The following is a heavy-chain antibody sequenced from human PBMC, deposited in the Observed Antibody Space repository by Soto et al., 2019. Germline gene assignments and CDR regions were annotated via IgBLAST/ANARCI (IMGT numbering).Heavy chain of an antibody. Sequence: QVQLQQWGAGLLKPSETLSLTCAVYGGSFSGYYWSWIRQPPGKGLEWIGEINHSGSTNYNPSLSSRVTISVDTSKNQFPLKLSSVTAADTAVYYCARGTYCSSTSCYLARDYWGQGTLVTVSS. CDR1: GGSFSGYY. J-gene: IGHJ4*02. CDR2: INHSGST. CDR3: ARGTYCSSTSCYLARDY. V-gene: IGHV4-34*01. D-gene: IGHD2-2*01.